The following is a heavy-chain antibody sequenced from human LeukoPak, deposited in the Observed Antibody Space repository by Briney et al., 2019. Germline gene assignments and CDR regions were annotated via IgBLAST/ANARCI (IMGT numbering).Heavy chain of an antibody. CDR1: GFTFINVW. CDR2: IKRKIDGGTT. V-gene: IGHV3-15*01. Sequence: KPGGSLRLSCAASGFTFINVWMTWVRQAPGKGLEWVGRIKRKIDGGTTEYAAPVKGRFTISRDDSINTLYLQMNSLKTEDTAVYYCTTHRIAVAGTAGHWGQGTLVTVSS. D-gene: IGHD6-19*01. J-gene: IGHJ4*02. CDR3: TTHRIAVAGTAGH.